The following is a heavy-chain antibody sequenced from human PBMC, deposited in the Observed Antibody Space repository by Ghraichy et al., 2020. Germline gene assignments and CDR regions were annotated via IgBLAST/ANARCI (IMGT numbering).Heavy chain of an antibody. D-gene: IGHD3-10*01. CDR2: FYYGWTT. CDR1: GASISHTYY. J-gene: IGHJ5*02. V-gene: IGHV4-39*01. Sequence: SETLSLTCTVSGASISHTYYWAWIRQPPGKGLEWIGSFYYGWTTYYNPSLESRITISVDTSNNQFSLKLNSVTASDTAVYYCARHSGSYYYGSGSYYSNWFDPWGQGTLVTVSS. CDR3: ARHSGSYYYGSGSYYSNWFDP.